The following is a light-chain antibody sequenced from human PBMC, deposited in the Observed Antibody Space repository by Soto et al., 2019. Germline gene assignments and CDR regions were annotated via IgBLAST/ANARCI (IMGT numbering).Light chain of an antibody. J-gene: IGKJ1*01. CDR1: QSVSSW. Sequence: DIQMTQSPSTLSASVGDRVTITCRASQSVSSWLAWFQQKPGKAPKRLIYKASSLESGVPSRFSGSGSGTEFTLTISSLQPDDFATYYCQQYNIYPWTFGQGTKVEIK. V-gene: IGKV1-5*03. CDR2: KAS. CDR3: QQYNIYPWT.